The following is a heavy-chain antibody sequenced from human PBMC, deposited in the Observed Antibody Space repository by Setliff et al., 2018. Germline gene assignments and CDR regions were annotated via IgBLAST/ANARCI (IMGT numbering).Heavy chain of an antibody. V-gene: IGHV1-46*01. CDR3: ARGVAGYFDY. Sequence: ASVKVSCKASGYTFTSYYMHWVRQAPGQGLEWMGIINPSGGNTGYAQKFQGRVTMTRNTSISTAYMELSSLRSEDTAVYYCARGVAGYFDYWGQGTLVTVSS. J-gene: IGHJ4*02. D-gene: IGHD6-19*01. CDR2: INPSGGNT. CDR1: GYTFTSYY.